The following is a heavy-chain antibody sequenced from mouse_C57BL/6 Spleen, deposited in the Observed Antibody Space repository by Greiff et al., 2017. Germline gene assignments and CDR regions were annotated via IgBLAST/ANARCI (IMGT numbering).Heavy chain of an antibody. Sequence: DVQLQESGGDLVKPGGSLKLSCAASGFTFSSYGMSWVRQTPDKRLEWVATISSGGSYTYYPDSVKGRFTISRDNAKNTLYLQMSSLKSEDTAMYYCARHMDGSSYGYFDVWGTGTTVTVSS. CDR2: ISSGGSYT. D-gene: IGHD1-1*01. CDR1: GFTFSSYG. J-gene: IGHJ1*03. CDR3: ARHMDGSSYGYFDV. V-gene: IGHV5-6*01.